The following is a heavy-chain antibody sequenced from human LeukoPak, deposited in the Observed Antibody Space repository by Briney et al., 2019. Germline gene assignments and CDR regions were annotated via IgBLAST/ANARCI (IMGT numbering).Heavy chain of an antibody. Sequence: GGSLSLSCAASGFTFSSYAMSWVRQAPGKGLEWVANIKPDGSDKDYVDSVKGRFTISRDNTKNSLFLQMNSLRAEDTAVYYCARDIDFWGQGTLVTVSS. V-gene: IGHV3-7*01. CDR2: IKPDGSDK. CDR1: GFTFSSYA. J-gene: IGHJ4*02. CDR3: ARDIDF.